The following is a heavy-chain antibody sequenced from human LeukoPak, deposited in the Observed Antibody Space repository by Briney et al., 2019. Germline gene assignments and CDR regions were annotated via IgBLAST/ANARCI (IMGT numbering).Heavy chain of an antibody. CDR1: GFTFSSYA. Sequence: GGSLRLSCAASGFTFSSYAMSWVRQAPGKGLEWVSAISGSGGSTYYADSGKGRFTISRDNSKNTLYLQMNSLRAEDTAVYYCAKGDDIVVVVAALDYWGQGTLVTVSS. CDR3: AKGDDIVVVVAALDY. J-gene: IGHJ4*02. CDR2: ISGSGGST. V-gene: IGHV3-23*01. D-gene: IGHD2-15*01.